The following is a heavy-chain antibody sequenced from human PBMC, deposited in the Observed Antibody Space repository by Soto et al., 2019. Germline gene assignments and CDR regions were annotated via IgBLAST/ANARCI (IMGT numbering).Heavy chain of an antibody. CDR1: GFTFSSYA. D-gene: IGHD4-17*01. J-gene: IGHJ4*02. Sequence: HPGGSLRLSCAVSGFTFSSYAMHWVRQAPGKGLEWVAVISYDGSNKYYADSVKGRFTISRDNAKNTLDLQMNRLRVEDTAVYYCASPFAYGGHSAFDYWGQGTLVTVSS. CDR3: ASPFAYGGHSAFDY. V-gene: IGHV3-30-3*01. CDR2: ISYDGSNK.